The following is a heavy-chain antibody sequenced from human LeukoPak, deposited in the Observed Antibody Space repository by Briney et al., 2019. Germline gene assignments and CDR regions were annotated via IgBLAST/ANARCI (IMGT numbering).Heavy chain of an antibody. CDR2: IYTSGST. J-gene: IGHJ6*03. V-gene: IGHV4-61*02. CDR3: ARVQRRYDSNGYYYDHYYYYYMDV. D-gene: IGHD3-22*01. Sequence: SETLSLTCTVSGGSISSDNYYWSWIRQPAGKGLEWIGRIYTSGSTKYNPSLKSRVTMSVDTSKNQFSLKLSSVTAADTAVYYCARVQRRYDSNGYYYDHYYYYYMDVWGKGATVTVSS. CDR1: GGSISSDNYY.